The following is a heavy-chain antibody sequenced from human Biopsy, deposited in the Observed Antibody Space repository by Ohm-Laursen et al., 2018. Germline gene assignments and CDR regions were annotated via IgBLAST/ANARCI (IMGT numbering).Heavy chain of an antibody. J-gene: IGHJ6*02. CDR1: GYTFTTYY. Sequence: ASVKVSCKASGYTFTTYYMHWVRQAPGRGLEWVGVINPSGGSTTYAQKFQGRVTMTRDTSTSTVYMELSSLRSEDTAVYYCAVPYYYNYGLDVWGRGTTVTVSS. V-gene: IGHV1-46*01. CDR3: AVPYYYNYGLDV. CDR2: INPSGGST.